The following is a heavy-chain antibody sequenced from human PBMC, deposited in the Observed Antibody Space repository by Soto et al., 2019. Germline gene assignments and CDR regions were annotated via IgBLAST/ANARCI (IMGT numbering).Heavy chain of an antibody. D-gene: IGHD6-19*01. CDR3: ARGYTGGWSRGGYFDY. J-gene: IGHJ4*02. CDR1: GFTFSSYD. Sequence: GGSLILSCVASGFTFSSYDMNWVRQAPRKGPEWVSHISGSGTTIYYADSVRGRFTISRDNAKNSLYLQMNSLRAEDRAIYYCARGYTGGWSRGGYFDYWGQGTLVTVSS. V-gene: IGHV3-48*03. CDR2: ISGSGTTI.